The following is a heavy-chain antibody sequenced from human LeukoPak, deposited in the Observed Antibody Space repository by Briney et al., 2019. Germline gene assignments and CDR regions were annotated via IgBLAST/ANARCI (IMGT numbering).Heavy chain of an antibody. CDR3: ARGPLGYCSSSSCHGPDY. CDR2: INHSGST. V-gene: IGHV4-34*01. D-gene: IGHD2-2*01. J-gene: IGHJ4*02. CDR1: GDSFIGFY. Sequence: PETLSLTPAVSGDSFIGFYWCWIPETPEKGLEWIGEINHSGSTNYNPSLKSRVTISADTSKNQSSLRLSSVTAADTAVYYCARGPLGYCSSSSCHGPDYGGQGPVVTVS.